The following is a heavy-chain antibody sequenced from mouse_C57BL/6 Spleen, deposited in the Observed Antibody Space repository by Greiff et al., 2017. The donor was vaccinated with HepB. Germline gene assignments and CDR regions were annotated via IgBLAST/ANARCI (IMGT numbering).Heavy chain of an antibody. J-gene: IGHJ4*01. CDR2: INPSTGGT. V-gene: IGHV1-42*01. CDR1: GYSFTGYY. CDR3: ARKGYGYAMDY. D-gene: IGHD2-2*01. Sequence: VQLQQSGPELVKPGASVKISCKASGYSFTGYYMNWVKQSPEKSLEWIGEINPSTGGTTYNQKFKAKATLTVDKSSSTAYMQLKSLTSEDSAVYYWARKGYGYAMDYWGQGTSVTVSS.